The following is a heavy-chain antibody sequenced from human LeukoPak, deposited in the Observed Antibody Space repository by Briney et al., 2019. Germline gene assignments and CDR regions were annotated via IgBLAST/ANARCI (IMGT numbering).Heavy chain of an antibody. CDR3: ARGRRRSQLGWFDP. D-gene: IGHD2-2*01. J-gene: IGHJ5*02. V-gene: IGHV4-34*01. Sequence: SETLSLTCAVYGGSFSGYYWSWIRHPPGKGLEWIGEINHIGSTNYNPSLKSRVTISVETTKNHFSLTLHSVTTDDTAVYYCARGRRRSQLGWFDPWGQGTLVTVSS. CDR2: INHIGST. CDR1: GGSFSGYY.